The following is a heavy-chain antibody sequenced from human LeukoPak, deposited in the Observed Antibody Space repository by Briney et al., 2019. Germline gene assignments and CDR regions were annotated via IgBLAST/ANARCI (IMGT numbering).Heavy chain of an antibody. V-gene: IGHV3-64D*06. CDR3: VKDRSIAAPNNDFFDS. D-gene: IGHD6-6*01. CDR2: ISSNGATT. J-gene: IGHJ4*02. CDR1: GFTFNRFY. Sequence: GGSLRLSCSASGFTFNRFYLHWVRQAPGKGLEFVSHISSNGATTYYADSVKGRFTISRDNSKNTLYLQMSSLRADDAAVYYCVKDRSIAAPNNDFFDSWGQGALVTVSS.